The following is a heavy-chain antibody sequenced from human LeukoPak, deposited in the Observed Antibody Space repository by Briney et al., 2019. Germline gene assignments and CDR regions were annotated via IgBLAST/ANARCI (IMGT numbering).Heavy chain of an antibody. CDR1: GYTFTNYY. CDR2: INPGDGGA. D-gene: IGHD6-19*01. J-gene: IGHJ4*02. Sequence: ASVKVSCKASGYTFTNYYMHLLRQAPGLGLEWMGIINPGDGGATYAQNFQGRVTMTRDTSTSTVYMELRSLRSVDTAVYYCARVGDSSGWYFDYWGQGTLVTVSS. CDR3: ARVGDSSGWYFDY. V-gene: IGHV1-46*01.